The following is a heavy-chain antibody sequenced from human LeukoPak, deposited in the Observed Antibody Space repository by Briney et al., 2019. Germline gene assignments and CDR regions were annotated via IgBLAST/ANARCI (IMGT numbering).Heavy chain of an antibody. Sequence: SETLSLTCTVSGGSISSGDYYWSWIRQPPGKGLEWIGYIYYSGSTYYNPSLKSRVTISVDTSKNQFSLKLSSVTAADTAVYYCARTAPSPEAWFGELEVVDPWGQGTLVTVSS. V-gene: IGHV4-30-4*01. CDR1: GGSISSGDYY. D-gene: IGHD3-10*01. J-gene: IGHJ5*02. CDR2: IYYSGST. CDR3: ARTAPSPEAWFGELEVVDP.